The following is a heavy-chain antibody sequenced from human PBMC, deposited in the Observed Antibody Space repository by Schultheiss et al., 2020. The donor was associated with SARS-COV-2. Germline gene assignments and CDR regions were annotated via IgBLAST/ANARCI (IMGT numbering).Heavy chain of an antibody. CDR3: ARGSRTVSYMDV. V-gene: IGHV3-21*01. CDR2: ISSSSSYI. J-gene: IGHJ6*04. CDR1: GFTFSSYS. Sequence: GGSLRLSCAASGFTFSSYSMNWVRQAPGKGLEWVSSISSSSSYIYYADSVKGRFTISRDNSKNTLYLQMNSLRAEDTAVYYCARGSRTVSYMDVWGKGTTVTVSS. D-gene: IGHD4-11*01.